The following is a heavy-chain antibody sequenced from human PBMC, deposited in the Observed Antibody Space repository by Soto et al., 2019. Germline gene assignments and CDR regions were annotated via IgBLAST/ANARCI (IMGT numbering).Heavy chain of an antibody. CDR2: IYYSGST. D-gene: IGHD2-2*01. Sequence: SETLSLTCTVYGDSLRIGDYYWTWIRQPPGKCLEWIGYIYYSGSTNYNPSLKSRVTISVDTSKNQFSLKLSSVTAADTAVYYCARGVVVPAAPHLDYYYGMDVWGQGTTVTVSS. CDR1: GDSLRIGDYY. V-gene: IGHV4-61*08. J-gene: IGHJ6*02. CDR3: ARGVVVPAAPHLDYYYGMDV.